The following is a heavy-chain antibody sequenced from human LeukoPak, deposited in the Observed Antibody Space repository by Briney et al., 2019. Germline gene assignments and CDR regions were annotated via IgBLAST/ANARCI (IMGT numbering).Heavy chain of an antibody. D-gene: IGHD6-19*01. CDR2: ISGSGDST. J-gene: IGHJ4*02. V-gene: IGHV3-23*01. Sequence: AGGSLRLSCSASGFSFADYAMSWVRQAPGKGLEWVSGISGSGDSTYYADSVKGRFTISRDNSKNTLYLQMNSLRAEDTAVYYCARRSGIAVAGAFDYWGQGTLVTVSS. CDR3: ARRSGIAVAGAFDY. CDR1: GFSFADYA.